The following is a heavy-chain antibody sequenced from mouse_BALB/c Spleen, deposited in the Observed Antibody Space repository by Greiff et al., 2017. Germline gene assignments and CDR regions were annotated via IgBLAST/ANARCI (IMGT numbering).Heavy chain of an antibody. CDR1: GFSLSTSCMG. J-gene: IGHJ4*01. D-gene: IGHD1-2*01. Sequence: QVTLKVSGPGILKPSQTLSLTCSSSGFSLSTSCMGVVWLRPPPGQGLEWLVHIWWDDAKYYNPFLKSRLTTSKDTSSNQVFLKITSVDTAATATSYYARSPIHYYGYAYAMDYWGQGTSVTVSS. CDR2: IWWDDAK. CDR3: ARSPIHYYGYAYAMDY. V-gene: IGHV8-5*01.